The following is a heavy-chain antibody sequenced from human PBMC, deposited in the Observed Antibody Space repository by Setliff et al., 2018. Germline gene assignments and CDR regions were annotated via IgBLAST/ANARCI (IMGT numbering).Heavy chain of an antibody. D-gene: IGHD2-8*01. CDR3: ERLVRYCTATACQRTSGDDL. CDR2: ISPHSGRA. CDR1: GYSFSDYV. Sequence: ASVKVSCKTSGYSFSDYVVNWVRQAPGQGLEWVGWISPHSGRAFYAPQFQDRVIMTTDTSTNTAYLDLRSLRSDDTAVYYCERLVRYCTATACQRTSGDDLWGQGTLVTVSS. J-gene: IGHJ5*02. V-gene: IGHV1-18*01.